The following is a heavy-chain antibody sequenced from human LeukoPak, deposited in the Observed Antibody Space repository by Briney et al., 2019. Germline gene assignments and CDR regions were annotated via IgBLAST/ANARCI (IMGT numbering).Heavy chain of an antibody. CDR3: ARGYCTTAGCYHFDY. J-gene: IGHJ4*02. Sequence: SQTLSLTCAISGDSVSSSSATWNWIRLSPSRGLEWLGGTYYRSKWYYDYAVSMKSRITVNPDTSKNQFSLQLSSVTPEDTAVYYCARGYCTTAGCYHFDYWGQGTLVTVSS. D-gene: IGHD2-2*01. V-gene: IGHV6-1*01. CDR2: TYYRSKWYY. CDR1: GDSVSSSSAT.